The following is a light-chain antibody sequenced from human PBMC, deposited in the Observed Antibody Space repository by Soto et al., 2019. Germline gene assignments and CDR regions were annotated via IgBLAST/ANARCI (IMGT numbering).Light chain of an antibody. CDR1: SSNIGSST. Sequence: QSVLTQPPSASGTPGQRVTISCSGSSSNIGSSTVNWYQHLPGTAPKLLIYSNNARSSGVPDRVSGSKSGTSASLAISGLQSEDEADYYCAAWDDRRNGVEFGGGTKLTVL. CDR3: AAWDDRRNGVE. J-gene: IGLJ2*01. V-gene: IGLV1-44*01. CDR2: SNN.